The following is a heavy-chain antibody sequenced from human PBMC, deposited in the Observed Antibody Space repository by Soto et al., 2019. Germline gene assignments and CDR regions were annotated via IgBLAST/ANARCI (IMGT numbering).Heavy chain of an antibody. D-gene: IGHD3-10*01. V-gene: IGHV3-23*01. CDR3: AKVNGTGDYHSYGMDV. CDR1: GFTFDDYA. Sequence: WGSLILSCAASGFTFDDYAMHWVRQAPGKGLEWVSSISVSGGSTYYADSVKGRFTISRDNSKNTVYLQMNSLGAEDTAVYYCAKVNGTGDYHSYGMDVWGQGTTFSLSS. J-gene: IGHJ6*02. CDR2: ISVSGGST.